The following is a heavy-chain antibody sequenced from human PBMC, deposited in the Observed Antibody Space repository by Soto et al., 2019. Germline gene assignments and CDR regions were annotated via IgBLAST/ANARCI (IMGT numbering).Heavy chain of an antibody. CDR1: GGSISSSNW. Sequence: QVQLQESGPGLVKPSGTLSLTCAVSGGSISSSNWWSWVRQPPGKGLGWIGEIYHSGSTNYNPSLKSRVTISVATSKNQFSLKLSSVTAADPAVYYCARGAVAGTRVDYWGQGTLVAVSS. CDR2: IYHSGST. CDR3: ARGAVAGTRVDY. J-gene: IGHJ4*02. D-gene: IGHD6-19*01. V-gene: IGHV4-4*02.